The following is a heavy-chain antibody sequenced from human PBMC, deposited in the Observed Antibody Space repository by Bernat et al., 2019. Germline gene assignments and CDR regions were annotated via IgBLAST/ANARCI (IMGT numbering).Heavy chain of an antibody. V-gene: IGHV3-7*03. CDR3: AGDTIVGLRRGFYGMDV. CDR1: GFTFSSYW. CDR2: IKQDGSEK. Sequence: EVQLVESGGGLVQPGGSLRLSCAASGFTFSSYWMSWVRPAPGKGLEWVANIKQDGSEKYYVDYVKGRFTVSRDNGKNSLYLQMNSMRAEDTAEYYCAGDTIVGLRRGFYGMDVGGQGTTVTVSS. D-gene: IGHD1-26*01. J-gene: IGHJ6*02.